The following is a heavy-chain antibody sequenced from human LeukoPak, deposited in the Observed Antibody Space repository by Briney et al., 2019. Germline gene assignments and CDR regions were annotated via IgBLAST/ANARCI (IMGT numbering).Heavy chain of an antibody. V-gene: IGHV1-69*04. D-gene: IGHD6-19*01. CDR1: GYTFTSYG. J-gene: IGHJ4*02. CDR3: ARETSERIAVAGTHFDY. CDR2: IIPILGIA. Sequence: GASVKVSCKASGYTFTSYGISWVRQAPGQGLEWMGRIIPILGIANYAQKFQGRVTITADKSTSTAYMELSSLRSEDTAVYYCARETSERIAVAGTHFDYWGQGTLVTVSS.